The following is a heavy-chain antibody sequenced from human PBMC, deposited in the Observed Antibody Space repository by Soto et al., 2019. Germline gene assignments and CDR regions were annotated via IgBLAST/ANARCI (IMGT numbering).Heavy chain of an antibody. J-gene: IGHJ4*02. CDR1: GFTFSSYE. D-gene: IGHD3-22*01. CDR2: ISSSGSTI. Sequence: GGSLRLSCAASGFTFSSYEMNWVRQAPGKGLEWVSYISSSGSTIYYADSVKGRFTISRDNAKNSLYLQMNSPRAEDTAVYYCARDSGYDSSGYYYFDYWGQGTLVTVSS. CDR3: ARDSGYDSSGYYYFDY. V-gene: IGHV3-48*03.